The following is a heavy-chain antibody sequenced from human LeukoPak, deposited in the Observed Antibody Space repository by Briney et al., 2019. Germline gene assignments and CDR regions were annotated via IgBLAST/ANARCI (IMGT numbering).Heavy chain of an antibody. CDR3: ARAPPYCSSTSCFHFDY. V-gene: IGHV3-53*05. CDR2: IYSGGNT. Sequence: PGGSLRLSCAASGFTVSSNYMSWVRQAPGKGLEWVSVIYSGGNTYYADSVKGRFTISRDNSKNTLYLQMNSLRAEDTAVYYCARAPPYCSSTSCFHFDYWGQGTRVTVSS. CDR1: GFTVSSNY. J-gene: IGHJ4*02. D-gene: IGHD2-2*01.